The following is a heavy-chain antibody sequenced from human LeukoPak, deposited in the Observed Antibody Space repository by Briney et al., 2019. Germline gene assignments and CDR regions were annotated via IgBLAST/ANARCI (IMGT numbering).Heavy chain of an antibody. CDR1: GFTFSNAW. J-gene: IGHJ4*02. CDR3: TTVEYGSGSYIGTYYFDY. D-gene: IGHD3-10*01. Sequence: GGSLRLFCAASGFTFSNAWMNWVRQAPGKGLEWVGRIKSKTDGGTTDYAAPVKGRFTISRDDSKNTLYLQMNSLKTEDTAVYYCTTVEYGSGSYIGTYYFDYWGQGTLVTVSS. V-gene: IGHV3-15*07. CDR2: IKSKTDGGTT.